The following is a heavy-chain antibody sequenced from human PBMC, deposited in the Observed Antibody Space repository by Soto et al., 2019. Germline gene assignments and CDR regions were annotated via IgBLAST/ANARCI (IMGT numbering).Heavy chain of an antibody. V-gene: IGHV1-8*01. CDR1: GYAFTIYD. J-gene: IGHJ4*02. CDR3: ARDHADSSSFDY. Sequence: GASVKVSCKASGYAFTIYDINWVRQATGQGLEWMGWMNPNSGNTGYAQKFQGRVTMTRDTSTSTVYMELSSLRSEDTAVYYCARDHADSSSFDYWGQGTLVTVSS. D-gene: IGHD6-6*01. CDR2: MNPNSGNT.